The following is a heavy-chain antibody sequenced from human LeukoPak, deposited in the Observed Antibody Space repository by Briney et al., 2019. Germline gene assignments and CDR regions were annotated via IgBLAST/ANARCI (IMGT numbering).Heavy chain of an antibody. V-gene: IGHV1-69*04. J-gene: IGHJ5*02. CDR2: IIPILGIA. CDR1: GGTFSSYA. CDR3: ARDEYSSSSGDWFDP. D-gene: IGHD6-6*01. Sequence: ASVKVFCKASGGTFSSYAISWVRQAPGQGLEWMGRIIPILGIANYAQKFQGRVTITADKSTSTAYMELSSLRSEDTAVYYCARDEYSSSSGDWFDPWGQGTLVTVSS.